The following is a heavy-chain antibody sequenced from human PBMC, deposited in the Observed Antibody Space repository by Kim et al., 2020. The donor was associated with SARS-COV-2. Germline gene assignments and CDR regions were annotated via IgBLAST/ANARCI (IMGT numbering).Heavy chain of an antibody. V-gene: IGHV4-39*07. D-gene: IGHD3-10*01. CDR2: MYYTGNT. CDR3: ARELDSGNLGAWFYP. Sequence: LSLTCTVSGGSTSSRRYYWGWIRQPPGKGLEWIGTMYYTGNTYYSASLKSRVTISIDTSQNQFYQKLNSVTAAHTAVYHCARELDSGNLGAWFYPWNPGELVTVSS. CDR1: GGSTSSRRYY. J-gene: IGHJ5*02.